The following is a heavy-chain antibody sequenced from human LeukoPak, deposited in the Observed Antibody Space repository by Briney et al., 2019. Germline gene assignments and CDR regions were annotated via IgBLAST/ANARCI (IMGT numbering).Heavy chain of an antibody. CDR1: GGSFSGYY. J-gene: IGHJ4*02. V-gene: IGHV4-34*01. CDR3: ARGWRSLPFDY. Sequence: SETLSLTCAVYGGSFSGYYWSWIRQPPGKGLEWIGEINHSGSTNYNPSLKSRVTISVDTSKNQFSLKLGSVTAADTAVYYCARGWRSLPFDYWGQGTLVTVSS. D-gene: IGHD1-26*01. CDR2: INHSGST.